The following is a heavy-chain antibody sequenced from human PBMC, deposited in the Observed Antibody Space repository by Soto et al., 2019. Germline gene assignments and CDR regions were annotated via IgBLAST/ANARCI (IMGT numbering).Heavy chain of an antibody. V-gene: IGHV3-21*01. CDR2: ISSSSSYI. J-gene: IGHJ3*02. Sequence: GGSLRLSCAASGFTFSSYSMNWVRQAPGQGLEWVSSISSSSSYIYYADSVKGRFTISRDNAKNSLYLQMNSLRAEDTAVYYCARESTIFGVVTDAFDIWGQGTMVTVSS. CDR1: GFTFSSYS. CDR3: ARESTIFGVVTDAFDI. D-gene: IGHD3-3*01.